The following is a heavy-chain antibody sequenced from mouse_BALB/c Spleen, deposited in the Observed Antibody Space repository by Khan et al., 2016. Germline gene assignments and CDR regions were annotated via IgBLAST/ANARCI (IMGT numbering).Heavy chain of an antibody. J-gene: IGHJ4*01. CDR1: GYTFTDYA. Sequence: QVQLKESGAELVRPGVSVKISCKGSGYTFTDYAMHWVKQSHAKSLEWIGVISTSYGDTSYNQKFEGKATMTVDKSSSPASMELARLTAEDSAIYDCAREGLNYDYAMDYWGQGTSVTGSS. CDR3: AREGLNYDYAMDY. V-gene: IGHV1S137*01. CDR2: ISTSYGDT. D-gene: IGHD2-1*01.